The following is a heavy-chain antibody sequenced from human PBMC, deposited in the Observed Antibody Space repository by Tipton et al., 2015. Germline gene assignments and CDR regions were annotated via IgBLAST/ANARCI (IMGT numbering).Heavy chain of an antibody. CDR3: ASRSDGKKYYYFGMDV. V-gene: IGHV1-69*06. J-gene: IGHJ6*02. CDR2: IIPVFGTA. D-gene: IGHD4-17*01. Sequence: QLVQSGAEVKKPGASVKVSCKASGYTFTSYGISWGRQAPGQGLEWIGGIIPVFGTAHYAQKFQGRVTITADKSTRTAYMELSSLRSEDTAVYYCASRSDGKKYYYFGMDVWGQGTTVTVSS. CDR1: GYTFTSYG.